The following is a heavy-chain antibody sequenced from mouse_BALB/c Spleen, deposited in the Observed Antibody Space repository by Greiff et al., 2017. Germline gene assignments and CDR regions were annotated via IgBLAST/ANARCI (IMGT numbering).Heavy chain of an antibody. J-gene: IGHJ4*01. V-gene: IGHV2-2*02. CDR2: IWSGGST. CDR1: GFSLTSYG. D-gene: IGHD2-2*01. Sequence: VKVVESGPGLVQPSQSLSITCAVSGFSLTSYGVHWVRQSPGKGLEWLGVIWSGGSTDYNAAFISRLSISKDNSKSQVFLKMNSLQANDTAIYYCARNWDGNDGNYAMDYWGQGTSVTVSS. CDR3: ARNWDGNDGNYAMDY.